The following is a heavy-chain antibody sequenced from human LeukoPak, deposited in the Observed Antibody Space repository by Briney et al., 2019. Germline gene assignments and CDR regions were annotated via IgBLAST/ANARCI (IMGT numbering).Heavy chain of an antibody. J-gene: IGHJ5*02. CDR1: GYTFTGYY. D-gene: IGHD6-6*01. Sequence: ASVRVSCKASGYTFTGYYMHWVRQATGQGLEWMGWINSNSGGTSYAQKFQGRVTMTRDTSISTAYMELSRLRSDDTAVYYCARERTAARNWFDPWDQGTLVTVSS. V-gene: IGHV1-2*02. CDR3: ARERTAARNWFDP. CDR2: INSNSGGT.